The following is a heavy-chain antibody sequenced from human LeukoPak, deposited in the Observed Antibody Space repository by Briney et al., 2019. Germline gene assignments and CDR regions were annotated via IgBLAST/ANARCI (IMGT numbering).Heavy chain of an antibody. Sequence: GGSLRLSCAASGFIFSDYSMNWVRQAPGKGLEWLSYIGGKTNNIGYRDSVKGRFTMSRDNAKSSLSLQMNNLRDEDTAVYFCARDRDYAFDIWGQGTMVTVAS. CDR1: GFIFSDYS. D-gene: IGHD5-24*01. V-gene: IGHV3-48*02. CDR2: IGGKTNNI. J-gene: IGHJ3*02. CDR3: ARDRDYAFDI.